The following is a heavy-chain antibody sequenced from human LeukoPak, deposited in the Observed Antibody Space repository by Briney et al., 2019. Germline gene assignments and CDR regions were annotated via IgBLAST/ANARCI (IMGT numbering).Heavy chain of an antibody. CDR3: AKGRLPWFD. Sequence: GGSLRLSCAASGFTFSSYGMHWVRQAPGKGLEWVAVIWYDGSNKYYADSVKGRFTISRDNSKNTLYLQMNSLRAEDTAVYYCAKGRLPWFDWGQGTLVTVSS. V-gene: IGHV3-30*02. D-gene: IGHD3-9*01. J-gene: IGHJ4*02. CDR2: IWYDGSNK. CDR1: GFTFSSYG.